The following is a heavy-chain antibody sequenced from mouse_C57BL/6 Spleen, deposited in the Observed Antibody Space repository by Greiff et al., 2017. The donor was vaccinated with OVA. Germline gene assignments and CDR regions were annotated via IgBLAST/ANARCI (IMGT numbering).Heavy chain of an antibody. V-gene: IGHV5-4*01. J-gene: IGHJ2*01. Sequence: EVQLVESGGGLVKPGGPLKLSCAASGFTFSSYAMSWVRQTPEKRLEWVATISDGGSYTYYPDNVKGRFTISRDNAKNNLYLQMSHLKSEDTAMYYCASLYYGYDDGGFDYWGQGTTLTVSS. D-gene: IGHD2-2*01. CDR2: ISDGGSYT. CDR3: ASLYYGYDDGGFDY. CDR1: GFTFSSYA.